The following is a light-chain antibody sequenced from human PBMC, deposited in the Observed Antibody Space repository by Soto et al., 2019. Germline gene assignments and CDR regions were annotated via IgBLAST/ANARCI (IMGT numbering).Light chain of an antibody. CDR2: EAT. Sequence: QSALTQPASVSGSPGQSITISRTGSISDVGSYNLVSWYQHHPGKVPKVIIYEATKRPSGVSSRFSGSKSPNAASLTISGLQAEDEADYYCCSYAGNSRTFGSGTKVTVL. V-gene: IGLV2-23*01. CDR3: CSYAGNSRT. J-gene: IGLJ1*01. CDR1: ISDVGSYNL.